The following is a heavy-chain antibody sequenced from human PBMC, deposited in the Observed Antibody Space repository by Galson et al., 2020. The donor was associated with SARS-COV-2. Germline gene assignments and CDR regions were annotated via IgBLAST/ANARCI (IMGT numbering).Heavy chain of an antibody. Sequence: GESLKISCKGSGYSFTDYWIGWVRQMPGKGLEWMGTIYPGDSDTRYSPSFQRQVTISADKSINTAYLQWSSLKASDTAMYYCASYNSRVDYWGQGTQVTVSS. CDR1: GYSFTDYW. V-gene: IGHV5-51*01. CDR2: IYPGDSDT. CDR3: ASYNSRVDY. D-gene: IGHD3-22*01. J-gene: IGHJ4*02.